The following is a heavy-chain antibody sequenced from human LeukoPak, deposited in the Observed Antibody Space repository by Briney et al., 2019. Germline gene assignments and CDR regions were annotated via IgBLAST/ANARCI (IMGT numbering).Heavy chain of an antibody. V-gene: IGHV1-69*05. D-gene: IGHD6-13*01. J-gene: IGHJ4*02. CDR1: GGTFSSYA. CDR3: ARGSRSNFDY. Sequence: ASVKVSCKASGGTFSSYAISWVRQAPGQGLEWMGGIIPIFGTANYAQKFQGRVTMTRDTSTSTVYMELSSLRSEDTAVYYCARGSRSNFDYWGQGTLVTVSS. CDR2: IIPIFGTA.